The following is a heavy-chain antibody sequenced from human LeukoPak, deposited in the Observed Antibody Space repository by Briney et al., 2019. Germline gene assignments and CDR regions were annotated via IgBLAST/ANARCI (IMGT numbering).Heavy chain of an antibody. V-gene: IGHV4-34*01. Sequence: SETLSLTCAVYGGSFSGYYWSWIRQPPGKGLEWIGEINHRGSTNYNPSLKSRVTISVDTSKNQFSLKLSSVTAADTAVYYCARGAYSRSYFYKFDAFDIWGQGTMVTVSS. J-gene: IGHJ3*02. CDR2: INHRGST. D-gene: IGHD1-26*01. CDR1: GGSFSGYY. CDR3: ARGAYSRSYFYKFDAFDI.